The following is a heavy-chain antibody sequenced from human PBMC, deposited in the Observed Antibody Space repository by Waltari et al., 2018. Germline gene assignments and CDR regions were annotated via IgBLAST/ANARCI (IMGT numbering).Heavy chain of an antibody. J-gene: IGHJ4*02. V-gene: IGHV3-74*01. CDR1: GSTPSNSW. CDR3: VRVDNNGLEPFDY. Sequence: ELQLVESGGDLVQPGGSLRLSCAASGSTPSNSWIHWVRQAPGRGLVWFSCINGDGSRMTYADSVKGRFTLSRDNAKSTVYLQMSSLRAEDTALYYCVRVDNNGLEPFDYWGQGTLVTVSS. CDR2: INGDGSRM. D-gene: IGHD1-1*01.